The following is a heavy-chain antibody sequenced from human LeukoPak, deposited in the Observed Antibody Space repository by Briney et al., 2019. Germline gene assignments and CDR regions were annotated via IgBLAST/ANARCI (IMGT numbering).Heavy chain of an antibody. V-gene: IGHV1-69*05. J-gene: IGHJ4*02. D-gene: IGHD2-2*02. CDR3: ATRGYCSSTSCYTEDYFDY. CDR2: IIPIFGTA. CDR1: GGTFSSYA. Sequence: GASVKVSCKACGGTFSSYAISWVRQAPGQGLEWMGGIIPIFGTANYAQKFQGRVTITTDESTSTAYMELSSLRSEDTAVYYCATRGYCSSTSCYTEDYFDYWGQGTLVTVSS.